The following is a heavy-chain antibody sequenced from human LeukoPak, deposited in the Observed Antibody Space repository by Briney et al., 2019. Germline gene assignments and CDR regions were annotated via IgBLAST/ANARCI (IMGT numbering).Heavy chain of an antibody. J-gene: IGHJ4*02. Sequence: PGGPLRLSCAASGFTFSSYGMSWVRQAPGKGLEWVSAISGSGGSTYYADSVKGRFTISRDNSKNTLYLQMNSLRAEDTAVYYCAKSPGYSGYDVYFDYWGQGTLVTVSS. CDR2: ISGSGGST. V-gene: IGHV3-23*01. D-gene: IGHD5-12*01. CDR3: AKSPGYSGYDVYFDY. CDR1: GFTFSSYG.